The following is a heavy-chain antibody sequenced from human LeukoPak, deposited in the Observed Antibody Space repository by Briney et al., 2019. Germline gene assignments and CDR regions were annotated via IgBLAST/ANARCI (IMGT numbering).Heavy chain of an antibody. V-gene: IGHV3-21*01. CDR3: AREVQWLYASDI. Sequence: GGSLRLSCAASGFTFSSYSMNWVRQAPGKGLEWVSSISSSSSYIYYADSVKGRFTISRDNAKNSLYLQMNSLRAEDTAVYYCAREVQWLYASDIWGQGTMVTVSS. CDR1: GFTFSSYS. D-gene: IGHD6-19*01. J-gene: IGHJ3*02. CDR2: ISSSSSYI.